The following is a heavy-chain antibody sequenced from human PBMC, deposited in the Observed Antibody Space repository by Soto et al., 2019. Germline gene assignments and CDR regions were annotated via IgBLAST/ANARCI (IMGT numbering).Heavy chain of an antibody. CDR3: ARGKFVAAAPVWFDP. D-gene: IGHD2-15*01. V-gene: IGHV4-34*01. Sequence: QVQLQQWGAGLLKPSETLSLTCAVYGGSFSGYYWSWIRQPPGKGLEWIGEINHSGSTNYNPSLKSRVTISVDTSKNQFSPKLSSVTAADTAVYYCARGKFVAAAPVWFDPWGQGTLVTVSS. J-gene: IGHJ5*02. CDR1: GGSFSGYY. CDR2: INHSGST.